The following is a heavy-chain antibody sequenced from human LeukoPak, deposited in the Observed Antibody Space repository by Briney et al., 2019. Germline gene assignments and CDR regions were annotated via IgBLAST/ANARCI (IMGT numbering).Heavy chain of an antibody. V-gene: IGHV3-30*18. CDR2: ISYDGSNK. J-gene: IGHJ6*02. CDR1: GFTFSSYG. CDR3: ANTAHCSGGSCPYQYYYGMDV. D-gene: IGHD2-15*01. Sequence: GGSLRLSCAASGFTFSSYGMHWVRQAPGKGLEWVAVISYDGSNKYYADSVKGRFTISRDNSKNTLYLQMNSLRAEDTAVFYCANTAHCSGGSCPYQYYYGMDVWGQGTTVTVSS.